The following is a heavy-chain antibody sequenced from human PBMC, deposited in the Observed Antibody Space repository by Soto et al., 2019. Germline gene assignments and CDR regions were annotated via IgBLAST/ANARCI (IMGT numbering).Heavy chain of an antibody. V-gene: IGHV3-21*01. CDR2: ISSSSSYI. Sequence: EVQLVESGGGLVKPGGSLRLSCAASGFTFSSYSMNWVRQAPGKGLEWVSSISSSSSYIYYADSVKGRFTISRDNAKNSLYLQMNSLRAEDTAVYYCARARDIVGDPTIFDYWGQGTLVTVSS. CDR3: ARARDIVGDPTIFDY. CDR1: GFTFSSYS. J-gene: IGHJ4*02. D-gene: IGHD1-26*01.